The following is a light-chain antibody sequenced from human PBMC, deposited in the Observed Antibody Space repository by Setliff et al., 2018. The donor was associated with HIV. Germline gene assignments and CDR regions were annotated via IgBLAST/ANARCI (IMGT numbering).Light chain of an antibody. V-gene: IGLV2-14*03. CDR3: SSYTSRTPLYV. CDR1: SSDVGTYNY. CDR2: DVT. Sequence: QSVLTQPASVSGSPGQSITISCTGTSSDVGTYNYVSWYQQHPGKAPKLMISDVTNRPSGVSNRFSGSKSGNTASLTISGLQAEDEADYYCSSYTSRTPLYVFGTGTKGTVL. J-gene: IGLJ1*01.